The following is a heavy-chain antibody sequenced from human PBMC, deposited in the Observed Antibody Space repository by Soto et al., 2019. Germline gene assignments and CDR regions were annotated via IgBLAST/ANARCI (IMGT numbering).Heavy chain of an antibody. D-gene: IGHD6-6*01. CDR3: ARAMYSSSSDFDY. J-gene: IGHJ4*02. CDR1: GFTFSSYA. V-gene: IGHV3-30-3*01. CDR2: ISYDGSNK. Sequence: PGGSRRLSCAASGFTFSSYAMHWVRQAPGKGLEWVAVISYDGSNKYYTDSVKGRFTISRDNSKNTLYLQMNSLRAEDTAVYYCARAMYSSSSDFDYWGQGTLVTVSS.